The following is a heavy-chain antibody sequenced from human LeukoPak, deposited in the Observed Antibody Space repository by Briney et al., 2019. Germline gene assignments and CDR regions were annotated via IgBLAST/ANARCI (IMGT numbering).Heavy chain of an antibody. CDR1: GFTFSDYY. CDR2: ISSSGSTT. J-gene: IGHJ6*03. Sequence: GGSLRLSCAASGFTFSDYYMSWIRQAPGKGLEWVSYISSSGSTTYYADSVKGRFTISRDNSKNTLYLQMNSLRAEDTAVHYCARDTTHYYYMDVWGKGTTVTISS. V-gene: IGHV3-11*04. D-gene: IGHD1-26*01. CDR3: ARDTTHYYYMDV.